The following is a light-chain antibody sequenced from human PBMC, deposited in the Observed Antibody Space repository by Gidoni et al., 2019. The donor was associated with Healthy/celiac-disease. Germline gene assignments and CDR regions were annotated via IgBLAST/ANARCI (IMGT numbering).Light chain of an antibody. V-gene: IGLV3-1*01. Sequence: SYELTQPHSVSVPPGQTASITCSGDKLGDKYACWYQQKPGQSPVLVIYQDSKRPSGIPERFSGSNSGNTATLTISGTQAMDEADYYCQAWDSSTVVFGGGTKLTVL. CDR3: QAWDSSTVV. CDR1: KLGDKY. J-gene: IGLJ2*01. CDR2: QDS.